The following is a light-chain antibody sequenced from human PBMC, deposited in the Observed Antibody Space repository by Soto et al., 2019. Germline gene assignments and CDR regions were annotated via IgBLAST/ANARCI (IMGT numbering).Light chain of an antibody. Sequence: QSALTQPPSASGSPGQSVTISGPGTTGAIGRYNYFSWYQQYPGKAPNLIIYEVNKRPSGVPDRFSGSKSGNTASLTVSGLQAEDEADYICSCYAGSNSLVFGPVTKVTVL. CDR3: SCYAGSNSLV. CDR2: EVN. V-gene: IGLV2-8*01. CDR1: TGAIGRYNY. J-gene: IGLJ1*01.